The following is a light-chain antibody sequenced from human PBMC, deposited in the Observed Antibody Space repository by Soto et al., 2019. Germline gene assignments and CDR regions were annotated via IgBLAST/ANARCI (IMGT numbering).Light chain of an antibody. CDR3: QQYDDWLRLT. J-gene: IGKJ4*01. Sequence: EIVMTQSPATLSVSPGERATLSCRASQSVNIYLAWYQQKPGQAPRLLIFGASYRATGIPARFSGSGSGTEFNLTISSLQSEDFAVYFCQQYDDWLRLTFGGLTKVDIK. V-gene: IGKV3D-15*01. CDR2: GAS. CDR1: QSVNIY.